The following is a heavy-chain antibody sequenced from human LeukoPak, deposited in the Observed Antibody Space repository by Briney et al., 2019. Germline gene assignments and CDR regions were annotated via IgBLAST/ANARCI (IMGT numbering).Heavy chain of an antibody. CDR1: GYTLTELS. CDR3: TTDLFLIRSFDY. D-gene: IGHD3-16*01. V-gene: IGHV1-24*01. Sequence: ASVKVSRKVTGYTLTELSMHWVRQPPGKGLDWMGGFDPEDGETIYAQKFQGRVTMTEDTSTDTAYMELSSLRSEDTAVYYCTTDLFLIRSFDYCGQGDLVTVSS. J-gene: IGHJ4*02. CDR2: FDPEDGET.